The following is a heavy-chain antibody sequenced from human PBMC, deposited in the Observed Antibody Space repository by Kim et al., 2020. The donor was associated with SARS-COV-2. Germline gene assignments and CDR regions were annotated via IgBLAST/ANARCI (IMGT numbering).Heavy chain of an antibody. J-gene: IGHJ6*02. CDR1: GFTFDDYT. V-gene: IGHV3-43*01. Sequence: GGSLRLSCAASGFTFDDYTMHWVRQAPGKGLEWVSLISWDGGSTYYADSVKGRFTISRDNSKNSLYLQMNSLRTEDTALYYCAKDGESTMVRGYGMDVWGQGTTVTVSS. D-gene: IGHD3-10*01. CDR2: ISWDGGST. CDR3: AKDGESTMVRGYGMDV.